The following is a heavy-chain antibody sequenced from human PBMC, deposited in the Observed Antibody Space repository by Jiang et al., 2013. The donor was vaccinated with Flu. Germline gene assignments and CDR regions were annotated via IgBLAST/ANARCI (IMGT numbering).Heavy chain of an antibody. CDR3: AINYYGSGSYYKGAFDY. CDR1: GYTFTSYA. D-gene: IGHD3-10*01. J-gene: IGHJ4*02. V-gene: IGHV7-4-1*02. CDR2: INTNTGNP. Sequence: QSGSELKKPGASVKVSCKASGYTFTSYAMNWVRQAPGQGLEWMGWINTNTGNPTYAQGFTGRFVFSLDTSVSTAYLQISSLKAEDTAVYYCAINYYGSGSYYKGAFDYWGQGTLVTVSS.